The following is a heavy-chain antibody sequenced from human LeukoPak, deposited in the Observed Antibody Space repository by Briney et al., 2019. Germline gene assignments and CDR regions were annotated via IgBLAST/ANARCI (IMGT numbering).Heavy chain of an antibody. CDR3: ARDKDVVPTILVY. CDR2: VKQDGSRK. V-gene: IGHV3-7*01. Sequence: GGSLRPSCAASGFTFSNYWMSWVRQAPGRGLEWVANVKQDGSRKYYVDSVKGRFTISRDNAKNSLYLQMNSLRAEDTAVYYCARDKDVVPTILVYWGQGTLVTVSS. CDR1: GFTFSNYW. J-gene: IGHJ4*02. D-gene: IGHD5-12*01.